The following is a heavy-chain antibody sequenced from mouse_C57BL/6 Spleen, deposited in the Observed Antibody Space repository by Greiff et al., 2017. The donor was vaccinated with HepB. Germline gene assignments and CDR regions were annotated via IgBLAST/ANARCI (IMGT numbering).Heavy chain of an antibody. CDR1: GYTFTDYY. CDR2: INPYNGGT. CDR3: ARPGNYAMDY. Sequence: EVQLQQSGPVLVKPGASVKMSCKASGYTFTDYYMNWVKQSHGKSLEWIGVINPYNGGTSYNQKFKGKATLTVDKSSSTAYMVLNSLTSEDSAVYYDARPGNYAMDYWGQGTSVTVSS. J-gene: IGHJ4*01. V-gene: IGHV1-19*01.